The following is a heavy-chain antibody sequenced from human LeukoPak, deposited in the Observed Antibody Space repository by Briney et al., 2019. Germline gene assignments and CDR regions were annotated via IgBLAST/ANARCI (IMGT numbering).Heavy chain of an antibody. D-gene: IGHD3-10*01. CDR2: ISGSGDKT. V-gene: IGHV3-23*01. CDR1: GFTDG. CDR3: ASHFGSGSNNWLGP. J-gene: IGHJ5*02. Sequence: GGSLRLSCAASGFTDGMSWVRQAPGKGLEWVSAISGSGDKTFYADSVKGRFAISRGNSKNTLYLQMNSLRAEDTAVYYCASHFGSGSNNWLGPWGQGTLVTVSS.